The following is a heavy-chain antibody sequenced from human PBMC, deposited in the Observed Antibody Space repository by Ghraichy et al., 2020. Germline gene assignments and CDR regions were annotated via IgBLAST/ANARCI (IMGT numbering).Heavy chain of an antibody. D-gene: IGHD3-10*01. V-gene: IGHV3-23*01. CDR3: AKVFGDYYGSGSYSDWFDP. Sequence: GESLNISCAASGFTFSSYAMSWVRQAPGKGLEWVSAISGSGGSTYYADSVKGRFTISRDNSKNTLYLQMNSLRAEDTAVYYCAKVFGDYYGSGSYSDWFDPWGQGTLVTVSS. CDR1: GFTFSSYA. J-gene: IGHJ5*02. CDR2: ISGSGGST.